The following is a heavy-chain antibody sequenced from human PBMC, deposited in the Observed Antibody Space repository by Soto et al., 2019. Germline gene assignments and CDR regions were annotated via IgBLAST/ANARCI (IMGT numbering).Heavy chain of an antibody. Sequence: ASVKVSCKASGFTFPSSAVQWVRQARGQRLEWIGWIVVGSGNTNSAQKFQERVTFTRDMSTSTVYMELSSLKFEDTAVYYCAADDMTTFIWGQGTLVTFSS. D-gene: IGHD1-1*01. V-gene: IGHV1-58*01. J-gene: IGHJ4*02. CDR2: IVVGSGNT. CDR3: AADDMTTFI. CDR1: GFTFPSSA.